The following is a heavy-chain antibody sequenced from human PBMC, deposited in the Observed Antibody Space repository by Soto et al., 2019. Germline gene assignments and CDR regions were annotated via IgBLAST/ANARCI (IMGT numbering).Heavy chain of an antibody. D-gene: IGHD6-6*01. CDR3: ARGSIAARDWFDP. Sequence: QVQLVESGGGVVQPGRSLRLSCAASGFTFSSYGMHWVRQAPGKGLEWVAVIWYDGSNKYYADSVKGRFTISRDNSKNTLYLQMNSLRAGDTAVYYCARGSIAARDWFDPWGQGTLVTVSS. CDR1: GFTFSSYG. J-gene: IGHJ5*02. CDR2: IWYDGSNK. V-gene: IGHV3-33*01.